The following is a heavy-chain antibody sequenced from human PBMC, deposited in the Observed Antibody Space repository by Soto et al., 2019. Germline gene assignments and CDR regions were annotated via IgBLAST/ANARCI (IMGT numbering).Heavy chain of an antibody. CDR3: ARGDRGAFDL. CDR2: IHSDGSST. V-gene: IGHV3-74*01. CDR1: GFTFSYYW. J-gene: IGHJ3*01. D-gene: IGHD1-26*01. Sequence: EVQLVESGGGLVQPGASLRLSCAASGFTFSYYWMHWVRQAPGKGLVWVSRIHSDGSSTTYADSVKGRFTISRDNARNTLYLQMTRLRAEDTAVYYCARGDRGAFDLWGQGTVLTVSS.